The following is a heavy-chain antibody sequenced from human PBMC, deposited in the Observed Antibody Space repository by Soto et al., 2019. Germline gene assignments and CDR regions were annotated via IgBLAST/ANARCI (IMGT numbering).Heavy chain of an antibody. CDR1: GYTFTSYG. Sequence: GGIVKVSCKASGYTFTSYGISWVRQAPGQGLEWMGWISAYNGNTNYAQKLQGRVTMTTDTSTSTAYMELRSLRSDDTAVYYCARDLRYNWNQDPTHYFDYWGQGSLVTVSS. CDR2: ISAYNGNT. D-gene: IGHD1-20*01. J-gene: IGHJ4*02. CDR3: ARDLRYNWNQDPTHYFDY. V-gene: IGHV1-18*01.